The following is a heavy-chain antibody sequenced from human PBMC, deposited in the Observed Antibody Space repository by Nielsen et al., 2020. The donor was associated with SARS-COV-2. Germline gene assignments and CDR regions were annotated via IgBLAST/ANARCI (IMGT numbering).Heavy chain of an antibody. CDR1: GFTFSSYS. CDR2: ISSSSSYI. D-gene: IGHD4-17*01. V-gene: IGHV3-21*01. J-gene: IGHJ5*02. Sequence: GGSLRLSCAASGFTFSSYSMNWVRQAPGKGLEWVSSISSSSSYIYYADSVKGRFTISRDNAKNSLYLQMNSLRAEDTAVYYCARETYGDYVFDPWGQGTLVTVSS. CDR3: ARETYGDYVFDP.